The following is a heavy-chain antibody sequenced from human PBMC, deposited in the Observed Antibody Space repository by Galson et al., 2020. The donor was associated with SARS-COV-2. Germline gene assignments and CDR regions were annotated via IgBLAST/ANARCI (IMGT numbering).Heavy chain of an antibody. CDR1: GGSISSGGYY. CDR3: AREARYYESSGYSYGMDV. J-gene: IGHJ6*02. D-gene: IGHD3-22*01. Sequence: SETLSLTCTVSGGSISSGGYYWSWIRQHPGKGLEWIGYIYYSGSTYYNPSLKSRVTISVDTSKNQFSLKLSSVTAADTAVYYCAREARYYESSGYSYGMDVWGQGTTVTVSS. CDR2: IYYSGST. V-gene: IGHV4-31*03.